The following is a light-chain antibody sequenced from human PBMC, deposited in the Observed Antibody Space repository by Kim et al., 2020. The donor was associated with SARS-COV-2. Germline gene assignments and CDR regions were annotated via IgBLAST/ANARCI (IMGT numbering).Light chain of an antibody. CDR2: TAS. CDR1: QNIDSY. CDR3: QQSDSTST. Sequence: GDRVTISCRASQNIDSYLSWYQHKPGKAPKLLIYTASTLQSGVPSRFSGSGSGTDFTLTISSVQPEDFATYYCQQSDSTSTFGQGTKVEIK. V-gene: IGKV1-39*01. J-gene: IGKJ1*01.